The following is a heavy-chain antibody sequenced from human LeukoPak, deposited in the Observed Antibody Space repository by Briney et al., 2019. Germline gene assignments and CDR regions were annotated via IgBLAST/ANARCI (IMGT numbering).Heavy chain of an antibody. J-gene: IGHJ3*02. CDR3: AVVPAAIERDAFDI. Sequence: ASVKVSCTASIYTFTSDGISWVRQAPGQGLEWMGWISAYNGNTNYAQKLQGRVTITTDTSTSTAYMELRSLRSDDTAVYYCAVVPAAIERDAFDIWGQGTMVTVSS. CDR1: IYTFTSDG. D-gene: IGHD2-2*01. V-gene: IGHV1-18*01. CDR2: ISAYNGNT.